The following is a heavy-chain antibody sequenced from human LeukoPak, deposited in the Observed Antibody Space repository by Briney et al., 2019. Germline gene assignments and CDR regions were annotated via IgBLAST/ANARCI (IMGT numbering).Heavy chain of an antibody. V-gene: IGHV1-8*01. J-gene: IGHJ3*02. CDR2: MNPNSGNT. Sequence: GASVKVSCKASGYTFTSYDINWVRQATGQGLEWMGWMNPNSGNTGYAQKFQGRVTMTRNTSISTAYMELSSLRSEDTAVYYCARDYNYCSSGRCYDAFDIWGQGTMVTVSS. D-gene: IGHD2-2*01. CDR3: ARDYNYCSSGRCYDAFDI. CDR1: GYTFTSYD.